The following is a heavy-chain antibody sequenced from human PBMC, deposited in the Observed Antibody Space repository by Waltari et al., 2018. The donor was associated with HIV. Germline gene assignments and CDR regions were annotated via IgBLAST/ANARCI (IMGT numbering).Heavy chain of an antibody. V-gene: IGHV3-33*02. J-gene: IGHJ6*02. D-gene: IGHD3-10*01. CDR2: IWADGSHD. Sequence: QVHLVESGGAVVQSGKSLRLSCVASGFNFSNYAMHWVRQGPGKGVEGLSVIWADGSHDSYADFAKGRFTISRDDSDNTLFLYLSGLRADDTAVYYCARDQHSATNYYGLDVWGQGTTVTVS. CDR3: ARDQHSATNYYGLDV. CDR1: GFNFSNYA.